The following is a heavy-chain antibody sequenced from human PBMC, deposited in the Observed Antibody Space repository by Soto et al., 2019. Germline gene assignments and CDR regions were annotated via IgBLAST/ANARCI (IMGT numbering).Heavy chain of an antibody. Sequence: GASVKVSCKASGYTFTSYYMHWVRQAPGQGLEWMGIINPSGGSTSYAQKFQGRVTMTRDTSTSTVYMELSSLRSEDTAVYYCASLGQSIVGATEPFDYWGQGTLVTVSS. CDR1: GYTFTSYY. CDR2: INPSGGST. CDR3: ASLGQSIVGATEPFDY. V-gene: IGHV1-46*01. D-gene: IGHD1-26*01. J-gene: IGHJ4*02.